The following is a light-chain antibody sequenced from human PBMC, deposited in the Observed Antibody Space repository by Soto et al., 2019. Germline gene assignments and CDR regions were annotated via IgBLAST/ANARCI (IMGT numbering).Light chain of an antibody. CDR1: QGISNY. CDR3: QKYNSAPHIT. V-gene: IGKV1-27*01. CDR2: AAS. J-gene: IGKJ3*01. Sequence: DIPMTQSPSSLSASVGDRVTITCRASQGISNYLAWYQQKPGKVPKLLIYAASTLQSGVPSRFSGSGSGTDFTLTISSLQPEDVATYYCQKYNSAPHITFGPGTKVDIK.